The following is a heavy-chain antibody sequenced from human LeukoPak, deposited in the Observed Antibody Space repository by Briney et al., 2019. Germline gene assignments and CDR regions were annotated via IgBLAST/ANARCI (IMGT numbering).Heavy chain of an antibody. CDR2: IYYSGST. J-gene: IGHJ4*02. D-gene: IGHD2-15*01. Sequence: PSETLSLTCTVSGGSISSYYWSWIRQPPGKGLEWIGYIYYSGSTNYNLSLKSRVTISVDTSKNQFSLKLSSVTAADTAVYYCARGGRPLAVSDWGQGTLVTVSS. CDR1: GGSISSYY. CDR3: ARGGRPLAVSD. V-gene: IGHV4-59*12.